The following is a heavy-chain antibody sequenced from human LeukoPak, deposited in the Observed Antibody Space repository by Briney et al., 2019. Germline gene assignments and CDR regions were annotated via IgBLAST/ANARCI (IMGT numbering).Heavy chain of an antibody. V-gene: IGHV3-23*01. Sequence: GGSLRLSCAASGFTFSSYVMSWVRQAPGKGLEWVSAISGSGGSTYYADSVKGRFTISRDNSKNTLYLQMNSLRAEDTAVYYCAKLDAQWLARPYFDYWGQGTLVTVSS. CDR3: AKLDAQWLARPYFDY. D-gene: IGHD6-19*01. CDR2: ISGSGGST. CDR1: GFTFSSYV. J-gene: IGHJ4*02.